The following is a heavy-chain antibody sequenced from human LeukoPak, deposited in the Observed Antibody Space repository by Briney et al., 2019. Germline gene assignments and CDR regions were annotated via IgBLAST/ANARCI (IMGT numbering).Heavy chain of an antibody. Sequence: SETLSLTCTVSGGSISSYYWSWIRQPPGKGLEWIGYIYYSGSTNYNPPLKSRVTISVDTSKNQFSLKLSSVTAADTAVYYCARGNYDFWSGPSNWFDPWGQGTLVTVSS. D-gene: IGHD3-3*01. CDR2: IYYSGST. CDR1: GGSISSYY. J-gene: IGHJ5*02. CDR3: ARGNYDFWSGPSNWFDP. V-gene: IGHV4-59*01.